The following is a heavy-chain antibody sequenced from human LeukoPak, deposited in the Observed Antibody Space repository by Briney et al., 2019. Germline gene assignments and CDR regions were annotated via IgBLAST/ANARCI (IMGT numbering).Heavy chain of an antibody. Sequence: SETLSLTCTVSGDYISSYYWSWIRQPPGKGLEWIGYIYYNGNTNHNPSLKSRVTISVDTSKNQFSLKLSSVTAADTAVYYCARALGDGYNFGFDLWGRGTLVTVSS. V-gene: IGHV4-59*01. J-gene: IGHJ2*01. CDR1: GDYISSYY. D-gene: IGHD5-24*01. CDR3: ARALGDGYNFGFDL. CDR2: IYYNGNT.